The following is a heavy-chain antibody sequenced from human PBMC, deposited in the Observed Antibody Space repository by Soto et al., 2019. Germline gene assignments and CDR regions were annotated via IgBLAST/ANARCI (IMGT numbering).Heavy chain of an antibody. Sequence: GESLKISCTGSGYSFSNYWIGWVRQMPGKGLEWMGIIYPGDSDPRYSPSFPGQVTVSVDKSISTAYLQWSSLKTSDTAIYYCERAQGVPAAPYYFDYWGQGTLVNVSS. V-gene: IGHV5-51*01. CDR2: IYPGDSDP. D-gene: IGHD2-2*01. CDR1: GYSFSNYW. CDR3: ERAQGVPAAPYYFDY. J-gene: IGHJ4*01.